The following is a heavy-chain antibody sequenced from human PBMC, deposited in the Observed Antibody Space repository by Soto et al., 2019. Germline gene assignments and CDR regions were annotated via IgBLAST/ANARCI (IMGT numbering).Heavy chain of an antibody. Sequence: QVQLVESGGGVVQPGRSLRLSCAASGFTFSSYAMHWVRQAPGKGLEWVAVISYDGSNKYYADSVKGRFTISRDNSKNTLYLQMNSLRAEDTEVYYCARAYEVDYFDYWCQGTLVTVSS. J-gene: IGHJ4*02. CDR1: GFTFSSYA. V-gene: IGHV3-30-3*01. D-gene: IGHD3-16*01. CDR2: ISYDGSNK. CDR3: ARAYEVDYFDY.